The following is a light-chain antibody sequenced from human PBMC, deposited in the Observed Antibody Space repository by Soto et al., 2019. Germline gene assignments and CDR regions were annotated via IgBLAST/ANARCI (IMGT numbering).Light chain of an antibody. CDR1: QTISSW. Sequence: DIQMTQSPSTLSGSVGDRVTITCRASQTISSWLAWYQQKPGKAPKLLIYKASTLKSGVPSRFSGSGSGTEFTLTISSLQPDDFANYYCQHYNSYSEAFGQGTQVEVK. J-gene: IGKJ1*01. CDR3: QHYNSYSEA. CDR2: KAS. V-gene: IGKV1-5*03.